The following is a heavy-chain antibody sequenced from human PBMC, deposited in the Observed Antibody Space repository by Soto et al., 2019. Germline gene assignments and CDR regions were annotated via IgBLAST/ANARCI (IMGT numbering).Heavy chain of an antibody. J-gene: IGHJ4*02. V-gene: IGHV4-39*01. CDR3: ARGLITGSQYSGGWYYFDS. Sequence: SETLSLTCPVAGGSISSSSYSCGWIRQPPGKGLEWIGSIYYSGSTYYNPSLKSRVTISVDTSKNQFSLKLSSVTAADTAVYYCARGLITGSQYSGGWYYFDSWGQGTQVT. D-gene: IGHD1-26*01. CDR1: GGSISSSSYS. CDR2: IYYSGST.